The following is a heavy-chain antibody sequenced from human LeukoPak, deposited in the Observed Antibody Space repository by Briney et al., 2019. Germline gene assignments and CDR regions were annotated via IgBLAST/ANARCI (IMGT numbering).Heavy chain of an antibody. D-gene: IGHD1-1*01. CDR1: GFTFDDYA. Sequence: HPGRSLRLSCAASGFTFDDYAMHWVRQAPGKGLERVSGISWNSGSIGYADSAKGRFTISRDNAKNSLYLQMNSLRAEDTALYYCAKDISTGTQGYYYGMDVWGQGTTVTVSS. CDR3: AKDISTGTQGYYYGMDV. CDR2: ISWNSGSI. J-gene: IGHJ6*02. V-gene: IGHV3-9*01.